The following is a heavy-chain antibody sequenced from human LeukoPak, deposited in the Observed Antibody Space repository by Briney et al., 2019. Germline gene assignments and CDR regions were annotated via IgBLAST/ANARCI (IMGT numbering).Heavy chain of an antibody. D-gene: IGHD1-26*01. J-gene: IGHJ5*02. CDR2: INPNSGGT. Sequence: RASVKVSCKASGYTFTGYYMHWVRQAPGQGLEWMGWINPNSGGTNYAQKFQGWVTMTRDTSISTAYMELSRLRSDDTAVYYCVREEDHGGSYHWGQGTLVTVSS. CDR1: GYTFTGYY. CDR3: VREEDHGGSYH. V-gene: IGHV1-2*04.